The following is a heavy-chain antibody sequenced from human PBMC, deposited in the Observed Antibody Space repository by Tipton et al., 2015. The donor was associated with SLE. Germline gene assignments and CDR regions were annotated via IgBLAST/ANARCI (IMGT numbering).Heavy chain of an antibody. V-gene: IGHV3-7*04. CDR2: IKHDGSEK. CDR3: ARGRGVDY. J-gene: IGHJ4*02. Sequence: SLRLSCAASGFTFSNYWMTWVRQAPGKGLEWVANIKHDGSEKYYVDSVKGRFTISRDNAKNSVYLQMNSLRAEDTAVYYCARGRGVDYWGQGTLVSVSS. CDR1: GFTFSNYW.